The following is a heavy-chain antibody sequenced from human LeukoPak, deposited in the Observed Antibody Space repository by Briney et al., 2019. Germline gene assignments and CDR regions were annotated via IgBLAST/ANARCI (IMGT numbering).Heavy chain of an antibody. D-gene: IGHD3-9*01. J-gene: IGHJ4*02. CDR3: AKEARDILTHYYWGSQFDY. Sequence: PGGSLRLSCVGSGFTFGNYAMNWVRQAPGKGLEWVAAISGRGGDTFYADSVKGRFTSSRDNSKNTMFLQMNSLRAEDTALYYCAKEARDILTHYYWGSQFDYWGQGTLVIVSS. CDR1: GFTFGNYA. CDR2: ISGRGGDT. V-gene: IGHV3-23*01.